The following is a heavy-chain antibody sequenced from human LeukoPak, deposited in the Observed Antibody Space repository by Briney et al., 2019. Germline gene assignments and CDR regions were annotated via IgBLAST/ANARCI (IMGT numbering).Heavy chain of an antibody. D-gene: IGHD2-2*01. CDR2: ISSSSSYI. J-gene: IGHJ3*02. CDR3: ARDCSSTSCYVTQVDAFDI. V-gene: IGHV3-21*01. CDR1: GFTFSSYS. Sequence: GGSLRLSCAASGFTFSSYSMNWVRQAPGKGLGWVLSISSSSSYISYADSVKGRLTISRDNAKNSLYLQMNSVRAENTAVYYCARDCSSTSCYVTQVDAFDIWGQGTMVTVSS.